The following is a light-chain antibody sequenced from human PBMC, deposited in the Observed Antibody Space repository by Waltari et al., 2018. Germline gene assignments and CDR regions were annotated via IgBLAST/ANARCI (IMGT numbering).Light chain of an antibody. V-gene: IGKV2-28*01. CDR3: MQALQTPYT. CDR1: QSLLHSNGYNY. J-gene: IGKJ2*01. Sequence: DIVMTQSPLSLPVTPGEPASISCSSSQSLLHSNGYNYLDRYLQKPGQSPQLLIYLGSNRASGVPDRFSGSGSGTDFTLKISRVEAEDVGVYYCMQALQTPYTFGQGTKLEIK. CDR2: LGS.